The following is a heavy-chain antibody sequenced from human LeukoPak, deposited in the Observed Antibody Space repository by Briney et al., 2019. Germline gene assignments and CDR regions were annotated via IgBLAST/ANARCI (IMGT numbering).Heavy chain of an antibody. D-gene: IGHD6-19*01. CDR3: ARSSSAVAESNWFDP. J-gene: IGHJ5*02. CDR2: IYYSGST. V-gene: IGHV4-39*07. CDR1: GGSISSSSYY. Sequence: PSETLSLTCTVSGGSISSSSYYWGWIRQPPGKGLEWIGSIYYSGSTYYNPSLKSRVTISVDTSKNQFSLKLSSVTAADTAVYYCARSSSAVAESNWFDPWGQGTLVTVSS.